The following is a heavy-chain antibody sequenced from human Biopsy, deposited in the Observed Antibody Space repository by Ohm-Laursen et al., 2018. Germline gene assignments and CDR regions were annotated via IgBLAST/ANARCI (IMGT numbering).Heavy chain of an antibody. CDR1: GFTSRDYY. D-gene: IGHD6-6*01. CDR3: ARDSSRRAREGGMDV. V-gene: IGHV3-11*06. Sequence: SLRLSCAAPGFTSRDYYMIWTRQAPGKGLEWISYISETSSHIYDADSVRGRFTVARDIAKNSLYLQLNSLRVEDTAVYYCARDSSRRAREGGMDVWGQGTTVTVSS. CDR2: ISETSSHI. J-gene: IGHJ6*02.